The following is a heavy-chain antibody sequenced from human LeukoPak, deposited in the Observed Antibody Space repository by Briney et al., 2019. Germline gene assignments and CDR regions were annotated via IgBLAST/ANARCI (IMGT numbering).Heavy chain of an antibody. V-gene: IGHV4-59*01. CDR3: ARGAWGPPDSSGYYSVNFDY. D-gene: IGHD3-22*01. J-gene: IGHJ4*02. CDR1: GGSISSYY. CDR2: IYYSGST. Sequence: SETLSLTCTVSGGSISSYYWSWIRQPPGKGLEWIGYIYYSGSTNYNPSLKSRVTISVDTSKNQFSLKLSSVTAADTAVYYCARGAWGPPDSSGYYSVNFDYWGQGTLVTVSS.